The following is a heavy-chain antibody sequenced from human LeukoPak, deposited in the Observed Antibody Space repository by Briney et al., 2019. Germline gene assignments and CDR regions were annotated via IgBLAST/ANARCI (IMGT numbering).Heavy chain of an antibody. J-gene: IGHJ4*02. Sequence: GGSLRLSCAASGFTFSDYYMSWIRQAPGKGXXXXSYISGSTSYTDYADSVKGRFTISRDNAKKALYLQMNSLRAEDTAVYYCARYVAGLKEALDSWGQGTLVTVSS. CDR1: GFTFSDYY. CDR2: ISGSTSYT. CDR3: ARYVAGLKEALDS. D-gene: IGHD6-19*01. V-gene: IGHV3-11*06.